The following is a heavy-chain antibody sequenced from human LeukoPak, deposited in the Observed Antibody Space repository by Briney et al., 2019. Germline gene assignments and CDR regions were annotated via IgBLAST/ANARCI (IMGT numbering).Heavy chain of an antibody. CDR3: ARCRVVIPAASWFDP. D-gene: IGHD2-2*01. CDR1: GYSFTNYW. J-gene: IGHJ5*02. V-gene: IGHV5-51*01. CDR2: IYPGDSDT. Sequence: GESLKISCKGSGYSFTNYWIGWVRQMPGKGLEWMGIIYPGDSDTRYSPSFQGQVTISADKSIDTAYLQWSSLKASDTAMYYCARCRVVIPAASWFDPWGQGTLVTVSS.